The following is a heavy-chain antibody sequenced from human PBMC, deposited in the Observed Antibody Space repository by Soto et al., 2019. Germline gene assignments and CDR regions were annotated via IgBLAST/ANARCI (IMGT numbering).Heavy chain of an antibody. J-gene: IGHJ6*02. D-gene: IGHD2-2*01. V-gene: IGHV2-70*20. CDR2: VDWDDDK. CDR3: ARMAAAGVYYYYGMHV. CDR1: GFSPSTTGMC. Sequence: SGPTLVNPTETLTLTCTLSGFSPSTTGMCVSWVRQAPGKALEWHGTVDWDDDKYYNPSLKTRLTISRYTSNNQVVLTMTNMDPVDTATYYCARMAAAGVYYYYGMHVWGPGATVTVSS.